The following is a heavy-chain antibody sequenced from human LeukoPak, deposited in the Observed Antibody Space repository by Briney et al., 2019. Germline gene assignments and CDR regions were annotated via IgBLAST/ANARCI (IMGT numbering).Heavy chain of an antibody. D-gene: IGHD3-10*01. CDR1: GFTLSNYD. CDR3: ARDLGYYGSGSYYFDY. Sequence: GGSLRLSCAASGFTLSNYDMNWVRQAPGKGLEWVANIKQDGSEKYYVDSVKGRFTISRDNAKNSLYLQMNSLRAEDTAVYYCARDLGYYGSGSYYFDYWGQGTLVTVSS. J-gene: IGHJ4*02. CDR2: IKQDGSEK. V-gene: IGHV3-7*01.